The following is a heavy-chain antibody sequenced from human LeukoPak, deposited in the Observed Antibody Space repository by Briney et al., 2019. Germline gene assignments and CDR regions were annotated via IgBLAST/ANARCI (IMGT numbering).Heavy chain of an antibody. J-gene: IGHJ4*02. V-gene: IGHV4-31*03. D-gene: IGHD6-13*01. CDR2: IYYSGST. Sequence: SQTLSLTCTVSGGSISSGGYYWGWIRQHPGKGLEWIGYIYYSGSTYYNLSLKSRVTISVDTSKNQFSLKLSSVTAADTAVYYCARVATSQQLASYYFDYWGQGTLVTVSS. CDR3: ARVATSQQLASYYFDY. CDR1: GGSISSGGYY.